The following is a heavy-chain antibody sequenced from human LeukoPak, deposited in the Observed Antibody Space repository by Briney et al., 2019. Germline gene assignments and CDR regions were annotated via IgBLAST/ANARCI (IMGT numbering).Heavy chain of an antibody. CDR2: VWYDGSNK. D-gene: IGHD2-15*01. Sequence: GTSLRLSCAASGFTFSKHGMHWFRRAPGKGLEWVAVVWYDGSNKYYAESVRGRFTISKDNSKNTLYLQMNSLRAEDTAVYYCTRDRSSTYFDFWGRGTPVTVSS. J-gene: IGHJ2*01. CDR1: GFTFSKHG. V-gene: IGHV3-33*01. CDR3: TRDRSSTYFDF.